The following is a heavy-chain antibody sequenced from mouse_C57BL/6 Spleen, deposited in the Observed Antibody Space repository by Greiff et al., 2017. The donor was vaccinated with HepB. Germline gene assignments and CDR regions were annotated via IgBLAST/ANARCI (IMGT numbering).Heavy chain of an antibody. D-gene: IGHD1-1*01. CDR2: IDPENGDT. V-gene: IGHV14-4*01. CDR3: TTYGSSYWFAY. Sequence: VQLQQSGAELVRPGASVKLSCTASGFNIKDDYMHWVKQRPEQGLEWIGWIDPENGDTEYASKFQGKATIPADTSSNTAYLQLSSLTSEDTAVYYCTTYGSSYWFAYWGQGTLVTVSA. J-gene: IGHJ3*01. CDR1: GFNIKDDY.